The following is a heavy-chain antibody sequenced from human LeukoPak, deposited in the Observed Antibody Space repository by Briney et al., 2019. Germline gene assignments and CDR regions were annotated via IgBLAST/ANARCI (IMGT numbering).Heavy chain of an antibody. CDR1: GYTFTDYY. CDR2: INPNSGGT. J-gene: IGHJ4*02. V-gene: IGHV1-2*02. Sequence: ASVKVSCKASGYTFTDYYMHWVRQAHGQGLEWMGWINPNSGGTYYAQKFQGRVTMTRDTSISTAYMELSTMRSDDTAVYYCARVPPYSGYDRLIDYWGQGTLVTVSS. D-gene: IGHD5-12*01. CDR3: ARVPPYSGYDRLIDY.